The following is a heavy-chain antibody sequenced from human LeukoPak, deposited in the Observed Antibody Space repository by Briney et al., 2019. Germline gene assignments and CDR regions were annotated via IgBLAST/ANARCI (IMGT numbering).Heavy chain of an antibody. CDR3: ARGVVDDSSGYYLYDY. J-gene: IGHJ4*02. V-gene: IGHV3-13*01. CDR1: GFTFSSYD. CDR2: IGTAGDT. D-gene: IGHD3-22*01. Sequence: GGSLRLSCAASGFTFSSYDMHWVRQATGKGLEWVSAIGTAGDTYYPGSVKGRFTISRENAKNSLYLQMNSLRAGDTAVYYCARGVVDDSSGYYLYDYWGQGTLVTVSS.